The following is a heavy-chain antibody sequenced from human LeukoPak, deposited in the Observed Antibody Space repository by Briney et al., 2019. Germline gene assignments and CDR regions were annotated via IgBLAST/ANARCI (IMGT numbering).Heavy chain of an antibody. CDR3: SIVVVPAATLDYFDY. CDR1: GGSFSGYY. D-gene: IGHD2-2*01. Sequence: SETLSLTCAVYGGSFSGYYWSWIRQPPGKGLEWIGEINHSGSTNYNPSLKSRVTISVDTSKNQFSLKLSSVTAADTAVYHCSIVVVPAATLDYFDYWGQGTLVTVSS. V-gene: IGHV4-34*01. CDR2: INHSGST. J-gene: IGHJ4*02.